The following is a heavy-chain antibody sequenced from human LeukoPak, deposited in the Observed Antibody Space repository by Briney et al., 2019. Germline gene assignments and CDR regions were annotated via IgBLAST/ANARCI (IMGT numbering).Heavy chain of an antibody. V-gene: IGHV3-15*01. CDR1: GFTFRNAL. Sequence: GGSLRLSCAASGFTFRNALMTWVRQAPGKGLEWVGRLKSKTDGGTTDYAAPVKGRFTISRDDSKNTLYLQMNSLKTEDTAVYYCTRAVPPYCGGDCYSASDYWGQGTLVTVSS. CDR2: LKSKTDGGTT. CDR3: TRAVPPYCGGDCYSASDY. J-gene: IGHJ4*02. D-gene: IGHD2-21*02.